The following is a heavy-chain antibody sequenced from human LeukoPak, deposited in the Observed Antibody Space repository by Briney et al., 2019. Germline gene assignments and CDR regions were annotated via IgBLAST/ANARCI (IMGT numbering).Heavy chain of an antibody. CDR1: GGSISSSSYY. CDR3: AREAVAINAFDI. J-gene: IGHJ3*02. D-gene: IGHD6-19*01. V-gene: IGHV4-39*07. CDR2: IYYSGST. Sequence: SETLSLTCTVSGGSISSSSYYWGWIRQPPGKGLEWIGSIYYSGSTYYNPSLKSRVTISVDTSKNQFSLKLSSVTAADTAVYYCAREAVAINAFDIWGQGTMVTVSS.